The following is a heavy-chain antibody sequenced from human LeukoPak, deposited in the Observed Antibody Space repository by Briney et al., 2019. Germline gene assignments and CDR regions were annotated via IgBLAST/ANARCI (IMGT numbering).Heavy chain of an antibody. V-gene: IGHV3-30*18. CDR1: GFTFTTYG. CDR3: AKGPSGYHNT. J-gene: IGHJ4*02. D-gene: IGHD5-12*01. Sequence: GRSLRLSCAASGFTFTTYGMHWVRQAPGKGLEWVAFISFDGSMKFYADSVKGRFTISRDNSKNTLHLHMNSLRAEDTAVYYCAKGPSGYHNTGGQGTLVTVSS. CDR2: ISFDGSMK.